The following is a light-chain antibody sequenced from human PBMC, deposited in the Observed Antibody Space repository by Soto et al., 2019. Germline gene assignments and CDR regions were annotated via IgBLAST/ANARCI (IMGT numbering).Light chain of an antibody. Sequence: EIVLTQSPGTLSLSPGERATLSCRASQSISSSYLAWYQQKPGQAPRLLIYGASSRATGIPDRFSGSGSGTDFTLIISRLEPEDFAVYYCQQYIRSPLTFGGGTKVEIK. CDR2: GAS. CDR1: QSISSSY. J-gene: IGKJ4*01. V-gene: IGKV3-20*01. CDR3: QQYIRSPLT.